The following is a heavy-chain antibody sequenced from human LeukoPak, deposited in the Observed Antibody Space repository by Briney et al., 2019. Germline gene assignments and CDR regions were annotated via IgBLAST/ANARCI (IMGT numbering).Heavy chain of an antibody. D-gene: IGHD6-19*01. J-gene: IGHJ2*01. CDR1: GGSFSGYY. Sequence: SQTLSPTCAVYGGSFSGYYWSWISQPPGKGLEWIGEINHSGSTNYNPSLKSRVTISVDTSKNQFSLRLSSVTAADTAVYYCARVLEGSSGKPWYFDPWAVAPWSLSPQ. V-gene: IGHV4-34*01. CDR3: ARVLEGSSGKPWYFDP. CDR2: INHSGST.